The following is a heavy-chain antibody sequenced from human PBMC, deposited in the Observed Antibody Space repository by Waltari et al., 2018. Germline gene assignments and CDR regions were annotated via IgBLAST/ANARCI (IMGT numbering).Heavy chain of an antibody. D-gene: IGHD3-22*01. V-gene: IGHV3-48*03. CDR3: ARDQEIIVGGMDV. Sequence: EVQLVESGGGLVQPGGSLRLSCTASEFIFITYEMNWVRQTPGKGLEWISYISSSGGTIYYAASVEGRFTISRDNAKKSLYLQMNSLRAEDTAVYYCARDQEIIVGGMDVWGQGTAVTVSS. CDR1: EFIFITYE. CDR2: ISSSGGTI. J-gene: IGHJ6*02.